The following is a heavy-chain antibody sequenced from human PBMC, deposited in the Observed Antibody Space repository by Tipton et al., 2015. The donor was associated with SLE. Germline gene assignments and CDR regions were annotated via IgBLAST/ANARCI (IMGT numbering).Heavy chain of an antibody. J-gene: IGHJ4*02. CDR1: GGSIIVYY. Sequence: TLSLTCAVYGGSIIVYYCSWIRQPPGKGLEWNGEISHTGSTNFNPSLKSRVAISADTSKRQFSLKLSSVTAADTAVYYCATRGSSSWYFFDYWGQGTLVTVSS. CDR2: ISHTGST. V-gene: IGHV4-34*01. D-gene: IGHD6-13*01. CDR3: ATRGSSSWYFFDY.